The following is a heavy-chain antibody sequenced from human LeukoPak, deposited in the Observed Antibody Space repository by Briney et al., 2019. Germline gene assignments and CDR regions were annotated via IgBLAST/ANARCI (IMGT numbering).Heavy chain of an antibody. V-gene: IGHV1-46*01. CDR1: GYTFTGYY. CDR2: INPSGGST. D-gene: IGHD4-17*01. Sequence: ASVKVSCKASGYTFTGYYMHWVRQAPGQGLEWMGIINPSGGSTSYAQKFQGRVTMTRDMSTSTVYMELSSLRSEDTAVYYCARYYGDGYAFDIWGQGTMVTVSS. J-gene: IGHJ3*02. CDR3: ARYYGDGYAFDI.